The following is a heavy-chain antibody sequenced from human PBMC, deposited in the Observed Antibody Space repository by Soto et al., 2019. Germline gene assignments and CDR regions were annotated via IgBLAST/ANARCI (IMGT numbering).Heavy chain of an antibody. Sequence: GESLKISCAASGFTFSSYSMNWVRQAPGKGLEWVSSISSSSSYIYYADSVKGRFTISRDNAKNSLYLQMNSLRAEDTAVYSCARDTGRQQQLVRERDYWGQGTLVTVSS. V-gene: IGHV3-21*01. CDR1: GFTFSSYS. CDR2: ISSSSSYI. J-gene: IGHJ4*02. CDR3: ARDTGRQQQLVRERDY. D-gene: IGHD6-13*01.